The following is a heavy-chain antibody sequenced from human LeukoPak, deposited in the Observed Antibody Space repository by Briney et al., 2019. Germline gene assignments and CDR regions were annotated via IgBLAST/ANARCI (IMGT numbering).Heavy chain of an antibody. V-gene: IGHV1-2*02. Sequence: GASVKVSCKASGYAXTGSYIHWVRQAPGQGLEWMGLINPNSGGTNYAQKFQGRVTMTRDTSISTAYMELSRLRSDDTAVYDCARDESGSYTYWGQGTLVTVSS. CDR1: GYAXTGSY. CDR2: INPNSGGT. D-gene: IGHD1-26*01. CDR3: ARDESGSYTY. J-gene: IGHJ4*02.